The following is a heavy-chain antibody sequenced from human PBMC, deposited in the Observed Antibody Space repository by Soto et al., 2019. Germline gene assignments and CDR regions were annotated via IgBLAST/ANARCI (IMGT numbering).Heavy chain of an antibody. Sequence: LSLTCTVSGGSISSYYWSWIRQPPGKGLEWIGYIYYSGSTNYNPSLKSRVTISVDTSKNQFSLKLSSVTAADTAVYYCARGRITMVRGTSYYYYYGMDAWGQGTTVTVSS. CDR2: IYYSGST. D-gene: IGHD3-10*01. V-gene: IGHV4-59*01. CDR3: ARGRITMVRGTSYYYYYGMDA. J-gene: IGHJ6*02. CDR1: GGSISSYY.